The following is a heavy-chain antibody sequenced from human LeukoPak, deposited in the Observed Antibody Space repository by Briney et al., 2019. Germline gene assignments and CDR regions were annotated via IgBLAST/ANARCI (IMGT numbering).Heavy chain of an antibody. D-gene: IGHD3-22*01. CDR2: ISYDGTNK. V-gene: IGHV3-30*04. CDR3: ARSNYYDSRSWGFDI. CDR1: GFTFSSYA. Sequence: GRSLRLSCAASGFTFSSYAMHWVRQAPGKGLEWVTIISYDGTNKYYADSVKGRFTISRDNSKNTLFLQMNSLRAEDTDVYYCARSNYYDSRSWGFDIWGQGTMVTVSS. J-gene: IGHJ3*02.